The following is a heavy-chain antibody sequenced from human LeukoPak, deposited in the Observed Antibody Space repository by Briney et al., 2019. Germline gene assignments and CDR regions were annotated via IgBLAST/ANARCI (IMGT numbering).Heavy chain of an antibody. D-gene: IGHD2-2*01. CDR1: GFTYSSCV. CDR2: ISGSGAST. CDR3: VKRQCSSTHCYGFDY. Sequence: GGSLRLSCATSGFTYSSCVKAWVRQAPGKGLEWVSSISGSGASTYYADSVKGRFTISRDNSMNTLYLQMNSLRADDTAVYYCVKRQCSSTHCYGFDYWGQGTLVTVSS. V-gene: IGHV3-23*01. J-gene: IGHJ4*02.